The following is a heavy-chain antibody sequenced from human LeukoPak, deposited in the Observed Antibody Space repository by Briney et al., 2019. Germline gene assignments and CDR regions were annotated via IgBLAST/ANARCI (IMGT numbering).Heavy chain of an antibody. Sequence: ASVKVSCKASGYTFTTFGTSWVRQAPGQGLEWMGWINGYNGNSNFAQKLQGRVTMTTDTSTSTAHMELRSLRSDDTAVYYCARDLLTNHYYGMDVWGQGTTVTVSS. V-gene: IGHV1-18*01. CDR2: INGYNGNS. CDR1: GYTFTTFG. CDR3: ARDLLTNHYYGMDV. J-gene: IGHJ6*02. D-gene: IGHD3-16*01.